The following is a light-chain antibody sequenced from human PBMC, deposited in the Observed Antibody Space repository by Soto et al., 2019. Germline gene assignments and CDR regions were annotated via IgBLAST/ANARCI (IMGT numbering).Light chain of an antibody. Sequence: EIVLTQSPGTLSLSPGERATLSCRASQSVSSSYLAWYQQKPGQTPRLLIYGASSSATGIPDRFSASGSGTDFILTISRLEPEDSAVYYCQQFQSSLRTFGQGTQVEV. V-gene: IGKV3-20*01. J-gene: IGKJ1*01. CDR2: GAS. CDR1: QSVSSSY. CDR3: QQFQSSLRT.